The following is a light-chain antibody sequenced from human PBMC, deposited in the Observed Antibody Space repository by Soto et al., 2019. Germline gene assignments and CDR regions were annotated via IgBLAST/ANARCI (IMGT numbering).Light chain of an antibody. CDR2: ATS. Sequence: DIQMTQSPSSVSASVGDRVTITCRASQGIGNWLAWYQQKPGKAPKLLIYATSNLQSGVPSRFSGSGSGTDFTLTFSGLQPEDFAAYYCQQSSSFPLTFGPGTKVDIK. V-gene: IGKV1-12*01. CDR1: QGIGNW. CDR3: QQSSSFPLT. J-gene: IGKJ3*01.